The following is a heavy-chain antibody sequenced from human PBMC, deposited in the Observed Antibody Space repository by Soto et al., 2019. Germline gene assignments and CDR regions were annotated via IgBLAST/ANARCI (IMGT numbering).Heavy chain of an antibody. V-gene: IGHV1-69*06. D-gene: IGHD5-18*01. CDR2: IIPIFGTA. J-gene: IGHJ6*02. CDR3: ARGWDTAMDYYYYGMDV. CDR1: GGTFSSYA. Sequence: SVKVSCKASGGTFSSYAISWVRQAPGQGLEWMGGIIPIFGTANYAQKFQGRVTITADKSTSTAYMELSSLRSEDTAVYYCARGWDTAMDYYYYGMDVWGQGTTVTVSS.